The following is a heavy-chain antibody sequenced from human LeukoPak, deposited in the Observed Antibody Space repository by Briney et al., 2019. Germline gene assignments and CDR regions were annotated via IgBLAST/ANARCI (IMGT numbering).Heavy chain of an antibody. J-gene: IGHJ4*02. Sequence: PSETLSLTCTVSGGSISSYYWSSIRQPPGKGLEWIGYIYYSGSTNYNPSLKSRVTISVDTSKNQFSLKLSSVTAADTAVYYCARDNAGSGYNDYWGQGTLVTVSS. CDR2: IYYSGST. CDR1: GGSISSYY. V-gene: IGHV4-59*01. CDR3: ARDNAGSGYNDY. D-gene: IGHD5-18*01.